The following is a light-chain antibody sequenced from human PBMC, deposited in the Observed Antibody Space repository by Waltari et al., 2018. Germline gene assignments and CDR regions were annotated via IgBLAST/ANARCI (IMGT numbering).Light chain of an antibody. CDR3: QHYVRLPAT. V-gene: IGKV3-20*01. J-gene: IGKJ1*01. CDR2: GVS. Sequence: EIVLTQSPGTLSLSPGERATLSCWASQSVSRALVWYQQKPGRAPRLLIYGVSTRAPGIPDRFSGSGSGTDFSLTINRLEPEDFAVYYCQHYVRLPATFGQGTRVEI. CDR1: QSVSRA.